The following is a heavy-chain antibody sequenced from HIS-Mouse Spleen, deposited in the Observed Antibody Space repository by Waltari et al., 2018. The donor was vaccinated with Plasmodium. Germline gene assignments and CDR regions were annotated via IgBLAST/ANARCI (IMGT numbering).Heavy chain of an antibody. D-gene: IGHD3-10*01. J-gene: IGHJ2*01. CDR3: ARGLRGHYWYFDL. V-gene: IGHV4-34*01. CDR1: GGSFSGYY. CDR2: INHSGST. Sequence: QVQLQQWGAGLLKPSGTLSLTCAVYGGSFSGYYWRWIRQPPGKGLEWIGEINHSGSTNYNPSLKSRVTISVDTSKNQFSLKLSSVTAADTAVYYCARGLRGHYWYFDLWGRGTLVTVSS.